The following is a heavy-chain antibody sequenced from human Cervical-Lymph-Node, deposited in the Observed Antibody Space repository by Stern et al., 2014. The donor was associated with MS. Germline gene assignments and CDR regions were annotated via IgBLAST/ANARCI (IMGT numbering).Heavy chain of an antibody. CDR3: ATSSLHSGYDLPDAFDI. V-gene: IGHV3-33*01. CDR1: GFTFSSYA. Sequence: VQLVESGGGVVQPGRSLRLSCAASGFTFSSYAMYWVRQAPGKGPEYVAVIWFDGTNKYYADSVKGRFTISRDNSKNTLYLQMNSLRAEDTAVYYCATSSLHSGYDLPDAFDIWGQGTMVTVSS. D-gene: IGHD5-12*01. J-gene: IGHJ3*02. CDR2: IWFDGTNK.